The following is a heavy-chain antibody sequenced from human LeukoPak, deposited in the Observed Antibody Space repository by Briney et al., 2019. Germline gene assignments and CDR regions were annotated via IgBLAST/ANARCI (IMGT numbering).Heavy chain of an antibody. V-gene: IGHV4-34*01. D-gene: IGHD3-10*01. CDR1: GGSFSGYY. Sequence: SKTLSLTCAVYGGSFSGYYWSWIRQPPGKGLEWIGEINHSGSTNYNPSLKSRVTISVDTSKNQFSLKLSSVTAADTAVYYCARGRRGVTMVRGVMDYWGQGTLVTVSS. CDR2: INHSGST. CDR3: ARGRRGVTMVRGVMDY. J-gene: IGHJ4*02.